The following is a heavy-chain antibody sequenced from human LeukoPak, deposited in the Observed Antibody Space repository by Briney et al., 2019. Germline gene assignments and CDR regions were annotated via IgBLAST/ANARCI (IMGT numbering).Heavy chain of an antibody. J-gene: IGHJ4*02. D-gene: IGHD2-15*01. CDR2: INPNSGGT. V-gene: IGHV1-2*02. CDR3: ARWGGCSGGSCYGFDY. Sequence: ASVTVSRTASGYTFTGYYMHWVRQAPGQGLEWMGWINPNSGGTNYAQKFQGRVTMTRDTSISTAYMELSRLRSDDTAVYYCARWGGCSGGSCYGFDYWGQGTLVTVSS. CDR1: GYTFTGYY.